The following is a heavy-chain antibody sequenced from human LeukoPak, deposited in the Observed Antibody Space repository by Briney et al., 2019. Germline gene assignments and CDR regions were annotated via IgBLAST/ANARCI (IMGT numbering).Heavy chain of an antibody. V-gene: IGHV4-4*07. J-gene: IGHJ4*02. CDR1: GGSINSHF. Sequence: PSETLSLTCTISGGSINSHFWSWIWQPAGKGLEWIGRIHSTGNPNYNPSLRSRVTMSVDTSKNRFSLKLRSVTAADTAAYYCARDWCPNTVGWYFDFWGQGTLVTVSS. CDR2: IHSTGNP. CDR3: ARDWCPNTVGWYFDF. D-gene: IGHD6-19*01.